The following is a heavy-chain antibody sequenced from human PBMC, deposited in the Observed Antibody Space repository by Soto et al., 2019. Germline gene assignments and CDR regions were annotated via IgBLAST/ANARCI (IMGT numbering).Heavy chain of an antibody. J-gene: IGHJ3*02. V-gene: IGHV4-34*01. D-gene: IGHD1-7*01. CDR1: GGSFSGYY. CDR3: ARAERTTEDAFDI. Sequence: SENLSLTCAVYGGSFSGYYWSWIRQPPGKGLEWIGEINHSGSTNYSPSLKSRVTISVDTSKNQFSLKLSSVTAADTAVYYYARAERTTEDAFDIWGHGTMATVSS. CDR2: INHSGST.